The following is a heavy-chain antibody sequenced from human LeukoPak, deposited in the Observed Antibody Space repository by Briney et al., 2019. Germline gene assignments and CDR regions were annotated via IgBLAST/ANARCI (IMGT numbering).Heavy chain of an antibody. V-gene: IGHV3-7*01. J-gene: IGHJ4*02. D-gene: IGHD2-15*01. CDR1: GFTFRNYW. CDR3: ARGCGAGDYDY. Sequence: QPGGSLRLSCAASGFTFRNYWMSWVRQAPGKGLEWVANIREDGRETFYVDSVKGRFTISRDNAKDSLDLEMNSLRAEDTAVYYCARGCGAGDYDYWGQGTLVTVSS. CDR2: IREDGRET.